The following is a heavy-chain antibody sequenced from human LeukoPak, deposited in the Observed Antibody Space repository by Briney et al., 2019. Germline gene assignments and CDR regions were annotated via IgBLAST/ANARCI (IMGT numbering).Heavy chain of an antibody. CDR3: ARDRVGAFDY. CDR1: GLSFNSCG. D-gene: IGHD3-10*01. V-gene: IGHV3-30*03. Sequence: GGSLRLSCAASGLSFNSCGMHWVRQAPGKGLEWVAVISSDGSNKYYADSVKGRFTISRDNSKNTLSLQMNSLRTEDTAVYYCARDRVGAFDYWGQGTLVTVSS. J-gene: IGHJ4*02. CDR2: ISSDGSNK.